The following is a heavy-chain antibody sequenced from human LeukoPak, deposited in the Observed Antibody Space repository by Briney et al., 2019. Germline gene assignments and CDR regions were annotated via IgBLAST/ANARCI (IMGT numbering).Heavy chain of an antibody. J-gene: IGHJ6*02. D-gene: IGHD7-27*01. Sequence: GGSLRLSCAASGFTFSSYDMHWVRQVTGKGLEWVSAIDTVGNTYYDGSVRGRFTISREDAWNSLYLQMNSLRDGDTAVYYCIRIRTGQHQYGMDVWGQGTTVTVSS. CDR2: IDTVGNT. V-gene: IGHV3-13*01. CDR3: IRIRTGQHQYGMDV. CDR1: GFTFSSYD.